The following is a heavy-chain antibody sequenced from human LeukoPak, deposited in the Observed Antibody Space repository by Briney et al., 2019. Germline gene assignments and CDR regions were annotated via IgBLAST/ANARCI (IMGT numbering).Heavy chain of an antibody. J-gene: IGHJ4*02. CDR2: IYYSGST. CDR3: ARILPPNYSDY. CDR1: GGSISSGASY. V-gene: IGHV4-31*03. Sequence: SQTLSLTCTVSGGSISSGASYWSSIRQHPGKGLEWIGYIYYSGSTYYNPSLKSRVTISVDTSKNQFSLKLSSVTAADTAVYYCARILPPNYSDYWGQGTLVTVSS.